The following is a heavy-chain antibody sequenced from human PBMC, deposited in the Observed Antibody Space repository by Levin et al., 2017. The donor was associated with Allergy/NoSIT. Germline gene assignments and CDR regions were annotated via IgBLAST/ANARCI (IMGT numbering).Heavy chain of an antibody. Sequence: GGSLRLSCAASGFTFSSFTFSSYGMHWVRQAPGKGLEWVAVISYDGSIRYYGDSVKGRFTISRDNSKNTLYLQMNSLRTEDTAVYYCAKGHYGQVLDDFDVWGQGTMVTVSS. CDR2: ISYDGSIR. CDR3: AKGHYGQVLDDFDV. V-gene: IGHV3-30*18. D-gene: IGHD4-17*01. CDR1: GFTFSSFTFSSYG. J-gene: IGHJ3*01.